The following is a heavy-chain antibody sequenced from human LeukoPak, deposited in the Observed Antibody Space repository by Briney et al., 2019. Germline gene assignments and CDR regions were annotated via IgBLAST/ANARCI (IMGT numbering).Heavy chain of an antibody. CDR1: GFTFSSYE. D-gene: IGHD2-21*02. CDR3: ARDADCGGDCYSIFYYYMDV. Sequence: PGGSLRLSCAASGFTFSSYEMNWVRQAPGKGLEWVSYISSSGSTIYYADSVKGRFTISRDNAKSSLYLQMNSLRAEDTAVYYCARDADCGGDCYSIFYYYMDVWGKGTTVTVSS. V-gene: IGHV3-48*03. J-gene: IGHJ6*03. CDR2: ISSSGSTI.